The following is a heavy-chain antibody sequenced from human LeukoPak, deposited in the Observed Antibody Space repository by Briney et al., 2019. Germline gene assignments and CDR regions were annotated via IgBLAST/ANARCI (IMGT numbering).Heavy chain of an antibody. D-gene: IGHD3-22*01. CDR2: IYYSGST. V-gene: IGHV4-39*01. CDR3: ATLNYYDSSGYYSVSFDI. Sequence: SETLSLTCTVSGGSISSSSYYWGWIRQPPGKGLEWIGSIYYSGSTYYNPSLKSRVTISVDTSKNQFSLKLSSVTAADTAVYYCATLNYYDSSGYYSVSFDIWGQGTMVTVSS. J-gene: IGHJ3*02. CDR1: GGSISSSSYY.